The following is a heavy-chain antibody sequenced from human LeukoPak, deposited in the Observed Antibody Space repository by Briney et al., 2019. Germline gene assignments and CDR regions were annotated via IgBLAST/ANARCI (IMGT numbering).Heavy chain of an antibody. CDR3: ARKGSAWNYFDY. J-gene: IGHJ4*02. D-gene: IGHD6-19*01. CDR2: IDWDGDK. CDR1: GFSLSTSAMC. V-gene: IGHV2-70*11. Sequence: SGPTLVNPTQTLTLTCTFPGFSLSTSAMCVSWIRQPPGKALEWLARIDWDGDKWYSTSLKTRLTISKDTSKKQVVLTMTNMDPVDTATYCCARKGSAWNYFDYWGQGALVTVSS.